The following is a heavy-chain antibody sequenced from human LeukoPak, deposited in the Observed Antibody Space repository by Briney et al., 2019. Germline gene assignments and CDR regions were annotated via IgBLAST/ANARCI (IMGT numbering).Heavy chain of an antibody. CDR2: IKQDGSEK. CDR1: GFTFGDYA. D-gene: IGHD5-18*01. V-gene: IGHV3-7*01. J-gene: IGHJ4*02. CDR3: ARGSDTAMVLFYYFDY. Sequence: SGGSLRLSCTASGFTFGDYAMSWVRQAPGKGLEWVANIKQDGSEKYYVDSVKGRFTISRDNAKNSLYLQMNSLRAEDTAVYYCARGSDTAMVLFYYFDYWGQGTLVTVSS.